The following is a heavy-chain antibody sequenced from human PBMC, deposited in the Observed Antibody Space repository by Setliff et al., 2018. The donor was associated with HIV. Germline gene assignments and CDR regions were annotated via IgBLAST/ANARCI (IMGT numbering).Heavy chain of an antibody. D-gene: IGHD2-8*01. CDR3: ARRGRDGVFIMFATGFDP. V-gene: IGHV4-39*01. Sequence: SETLSLTCSVSGGSISSSTYYWGWIRQPPGKGLEWIGDIFYTGSTYYNPSLKSRVAISVDTTENQFSLKLNSVTAADTAVYYCARRGRDGVFIMFATGFDPWGQGALVTV. J-gene: IGHJ5*02. CDR2: IFYTGST. CDR1: GGSISSSTYY.